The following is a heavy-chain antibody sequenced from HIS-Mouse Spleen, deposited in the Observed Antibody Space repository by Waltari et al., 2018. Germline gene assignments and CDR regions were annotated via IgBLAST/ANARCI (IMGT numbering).Heavy chain of an antibody. CDR1: GGSISSSSYY. J-gene: IGHJ2*01. D-gene: IGHD6-13*01. Sequence: QLQLQESGPGLVKPSETLSLTCTVSGGSISSSSYYWGWIRQPPGKGLEWIGSIYYSGGTYYNPSLKRRVTISVDTSKNQCYLKLSSVTAADTAVYYCAGEIPYSSSWYDWYFDLWGRGTLVTVSS. V-gene: IGHV4-39*07. CDR2: IYYSGGT. CDR3: AGEIPYSSSWYDWYFDL.